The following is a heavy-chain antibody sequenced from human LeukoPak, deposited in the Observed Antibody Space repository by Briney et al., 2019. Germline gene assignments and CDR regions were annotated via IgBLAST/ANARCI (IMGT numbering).Heavy chain of an antibody. Sequence: ASVKVSCKASGYTFTSYDINWVRQATGQGLEWMGWMNPNSGNTGYAQKFQGRVTMTRNTSISTAYMVLSSLRSEDTAVYYCARGLLADENPGVDYWGQGTLVTVSS. CDR2: MNPNSGNT. J-gene: IGHJ4*02. D-gene: IGHD3-3*02. V-gene: IGHV1-8*01. CDR3: ARGLLADENPGVDY. CDR1: GYTFTSYD.